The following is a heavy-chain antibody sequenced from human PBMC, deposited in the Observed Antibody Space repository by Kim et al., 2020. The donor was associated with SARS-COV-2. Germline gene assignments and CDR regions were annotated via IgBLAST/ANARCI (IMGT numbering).Heavy chain of an antibody. CDR1: GFTFSSYW. CDR2: IKQDGSEK. V-gene: IGHV3-7*01. D-gene: IGHD1-26*01. CDR3: ARDPLIPGATGAFDI. Sequence: GGSLRLSCAASGFTFSSYWMSWVRQAPGKGLEWVANIKQDGSEKYYVDSVKGRFTISRDNAKTSLYLQMNSLRAEDTAVYYCARDPLIPGATGAFDIWGQGTLVTVSS. J-gene: IGHJ3*02.